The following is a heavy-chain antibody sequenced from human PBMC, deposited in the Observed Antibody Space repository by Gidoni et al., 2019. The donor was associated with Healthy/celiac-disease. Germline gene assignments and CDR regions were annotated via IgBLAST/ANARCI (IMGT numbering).Heavy chain of an antibody. CDR2: IYSGGST. CDR3: ARSLMVQGVSYYYGMDV. D-gene: IGHD3-10*01. V-gene: IGHV3-53*04. Sequence: EVQLVESGGGLVQPGGSLRLSCAASGFTVSSNYMSWVRQAPGKGLEWVSVIYSGGSTYYADSVKGRFTISRHNSKNTLYLQMNSLRAEDTAVYYCARSLMVQGVSYYYGMDVWGQGTTVTVSS. CDR1: GFTVSSNY. J-gene: IGHJ6*02.